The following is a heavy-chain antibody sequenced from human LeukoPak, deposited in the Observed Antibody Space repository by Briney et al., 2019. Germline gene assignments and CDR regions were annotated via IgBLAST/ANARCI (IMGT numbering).Heavy chain of an antibody. J-gene: IGHJ4*02. CDR2: ISSSSSTI. CDR1: GFTFSSYS. Sequence: GGSLRLSCAASGFTFSSYSMNWVRQAPGKGLEWVSYISSSSSTIYYADSVKGRFTISRDNAKNSLYLQMNSLRAEDTAVYYCARLNYDFWSGYYIYWGQGTLVTVSS. D-gene: IGHD3-3*01. V-gene: IGHV3-48*01. CDR3: ARLNYDFWSGYYIY.